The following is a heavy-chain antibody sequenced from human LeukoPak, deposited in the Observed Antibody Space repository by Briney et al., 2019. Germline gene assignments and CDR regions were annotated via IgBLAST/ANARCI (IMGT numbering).Heavy chain of an antibody. CDR2: IYPSDSDT. Sequence: GESLKISCTRSGYTVSSYWIGWIGQVPGKGLERVGIIYPSDSDTRYSPSFQGQVTISADKSISTAYLQWNSLKASDAAMYYCASEGSSSSFGDHWGQGTLVTV. V-gene: IGHV5-51*01. D-gene: IGHD2-2*01. J-gene: IGHJ4*02. CDR1: GYTVSSYW. CDR3: ASEGSSSSFGDH.